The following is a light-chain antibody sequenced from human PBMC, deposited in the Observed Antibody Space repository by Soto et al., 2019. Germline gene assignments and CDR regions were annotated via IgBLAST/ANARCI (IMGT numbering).Light chain of an antibody. CDR3: QQYNAYST. CDR1: QSISSW. J-gene: IGKJ1*01. Sequence: DIQMTQSASTLSASFGDRVTITCRASQSISSWLAWYQQKPGKAPKLLIYDASSLESGVPSRFSGSASGTEFTLTISSLQPDDFATYYCQQYNAYSTFGQGTKVDIK. V-gene: IGKV1-5*01. CDR2: DAS.